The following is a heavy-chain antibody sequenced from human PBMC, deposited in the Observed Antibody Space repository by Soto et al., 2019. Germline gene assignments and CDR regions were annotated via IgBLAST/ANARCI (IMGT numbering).Heavy chain of an antibody. CDR3: AKGSRGLGYYYMDV. Sequence: EVQLVESGGGLVQPGRSLRLSCAASGFTFDDYAMHWVRQAPGKGLEWVSGISWNSGSIGYADSVKGRFTISRDNAKNSLYLQMNSLRAEDTALYYCAKGSRGLGYYYMDVWGKGTTVTVSS. V-gene: IGHV3-9*01. CDR1: GFTFDDYA. CDR2: ISWNSGSI. D-gene: IGHD2-15*01. J-gene: IGHJ6*03.